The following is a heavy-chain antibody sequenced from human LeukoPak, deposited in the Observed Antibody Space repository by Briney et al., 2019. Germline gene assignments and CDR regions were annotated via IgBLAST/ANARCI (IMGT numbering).Heavy chain of an antibody. D-gene: IGHD3-3*01. J-gene: IGHJ4*02. CDR1: GFTFSSYW. CDR3: ARLRNTIFGVVTFDY. Sequence: PGGSLRLSCAASGFTFSSYWMSWVRQAPGKGLEWVANIKQDGSEKYYVDSVKGRFTISRDNAKNSLYLQMNSLRAEDTAVYYCARLRNTIFGVVTFDYWGQGTLVTVSS. V-gene: IGHV3-7*01. CDR2: IKQDGSEK.